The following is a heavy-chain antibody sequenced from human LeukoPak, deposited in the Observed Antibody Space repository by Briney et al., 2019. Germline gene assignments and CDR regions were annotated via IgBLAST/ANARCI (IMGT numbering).Heavy chain of an antibody. CDR1: GFTFSSYA. J-gene: IGHJ4*02. Sequence: KPGGSLRLSCAASGFTFSSYAMSWVRQAPGKGLEWVSAISGRGGSTYYADSVKGRFTISRDNSKNTLYLQMNSLRAEDTAVYYCAKDPRLDSGGWYLYFDFWGQGTLVTVSS. CDR3: AKDPRLDSGGWYLYFDF. D-gene: IGHD6-19*01. V-gene: IGHV3-23*01. CDR2: ISGRGGST.